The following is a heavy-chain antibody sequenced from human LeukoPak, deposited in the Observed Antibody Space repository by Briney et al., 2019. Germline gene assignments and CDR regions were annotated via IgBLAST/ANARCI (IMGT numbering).Heavy chain of an antibody. CDR1: DGSISSSTYF. V-gene: IGHV4-31*03. CDR2: IYYSGST. Sequence: SENLSLTCTVSDGSISSSTYFWGWIRQPPGKGLEWIGYIYYSGSTYYNPSLKSRVTISVDTSKNQFSLKLSSVTAADTAVYYCAREVYYYGSGSFDYWGQGTLVTVSS. CDR3: AREVYYYGSGSFDY. J-gene: IGHJ4*02. D-gene: IGHD3-10*01.